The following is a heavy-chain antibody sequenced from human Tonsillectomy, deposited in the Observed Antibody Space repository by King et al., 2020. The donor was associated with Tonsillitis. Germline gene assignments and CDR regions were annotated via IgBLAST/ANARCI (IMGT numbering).Heavy chain of an antibody. D-gene: IGHD5-24*01. J-gene: IGHJ3*01. V-gene: IGHV3-30*04. Sequence: HVQLVESGGGVVQPGRSLRLSCAASGFTFSSYAMHWVRQAPGKGLEWVAVISYDGSNKYCADSVKGRFTISRDNSKNTLYLQMNSLRAEDTAVYSCARSSDGYNANAFDLWGQGTMVTVSS. CDR2: ISYDGSNK. CDR3: ARSSDGYNANAFDL. CDR1: GFTFSSYA.